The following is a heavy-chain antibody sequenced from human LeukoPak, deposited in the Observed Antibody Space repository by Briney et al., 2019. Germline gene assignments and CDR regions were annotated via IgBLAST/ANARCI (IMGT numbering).Heavy chain of an antibody. CDR2: INPSGGST. Sequence: ASVKVSCKASGYTFTSYYMHWVRQAPGQGLEWMGIINPSGGSTSYAQKFQGRVTMTTDTSTSTAYMELRSLRSDDTAVYYCARVWSVATYYFDYWGQGTLVTVSS. V-gene: IGHV1-46*01. D-gene: IGHD5-12*01. CDR1: GYTFTSYY. J-gene: IGHJ4*02. CDR3: ARVWSVATYYFDY.